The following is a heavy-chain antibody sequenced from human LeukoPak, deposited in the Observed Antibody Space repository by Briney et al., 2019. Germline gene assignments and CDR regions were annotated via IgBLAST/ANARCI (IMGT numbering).Heavy chain of an antibody. D-gene: IGHD2-2*01. V-gene: IGHV3-48*03. J-gene: IGHJ4*02. CDR1: GFTFSTYE. Sequence: GGSLRLSCAASGFTFSTYEMNWVRQAPGKGLEWLSYISSSGSTIYYADSVKGRFTISRDNAKNSLYLQMNSLRAEDTAVYYCVRVRYQLPYSWGEGTLVTVSS. CDR2: ISSSGSTI. CDR3: VRVRYQLPYS.